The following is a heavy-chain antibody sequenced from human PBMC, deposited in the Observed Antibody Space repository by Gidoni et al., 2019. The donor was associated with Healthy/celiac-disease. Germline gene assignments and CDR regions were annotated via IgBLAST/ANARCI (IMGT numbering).Heavy chain of an antibody. J-gene: IGHJ4*02. CDR2: ISGSGGST. V-gene: IGHV3-23*01. CDR3: ATPLEAQGAFDY. CDR1: GFPFRSYA. Sequence: EVQLLESGGGLVQPGGSLILSCAASGFPFRSYAMSWVRQAPGKGLEWVSAISGSGGSTYYSDSVKGRFTISRDNSKNTLYLQMNSLRAEDTAVYYCATPLEAQGAFDYWGQGTLVTVSS.